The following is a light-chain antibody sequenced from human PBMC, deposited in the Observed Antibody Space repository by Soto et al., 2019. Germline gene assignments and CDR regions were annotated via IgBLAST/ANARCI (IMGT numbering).Light chain of an antibody. CDR1: SSDVGAYKY. Sequence: QSARTQPPSESRSPGQSVTISCTGTSSDVGAYKYVSWYQQYPGKAPKLMIYEVTKRPSGVPDRFSGSKSGNTASLTVSGLQAEDETDYYCTSYVGNDIWVFGGGTKLTLL. J-gene: IGLJ3*02. CDR3: TSYVGNDIWV. V-gene: IGLV2-8*02. CDR2: EVT.